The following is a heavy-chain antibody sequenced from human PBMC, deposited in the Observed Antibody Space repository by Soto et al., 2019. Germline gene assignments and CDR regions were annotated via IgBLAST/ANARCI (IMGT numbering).Heavy chain of an antibody. Sequence: PSETLSLTCAVYGGSFSGYYWSWIRQPPGKXLEWIGEINHSGSTNYNPSLKSRVTISVDTSKNQFSLKLSSVTAADTAVYYCARGRQVYYGSGSYYLRTGYYFDYWGQGTLVTVSS. CDR1: GGSFSGYY. V-gene: IGHV4-34*01. J-gene: IGHJ4*02. D-gene: IGHD3-10*01. CDR3: ARGRQVYYGSGSYYLRTGYYFDY. CDR2: INHSGST.